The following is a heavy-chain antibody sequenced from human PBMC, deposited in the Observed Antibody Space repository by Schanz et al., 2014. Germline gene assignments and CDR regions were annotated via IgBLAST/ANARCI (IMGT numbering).Heavy chain of an antibody. CDR3: ATLDYADSVS. CDR2: VIPILGVT. Sequence: QVQLVQSGAEVKKPGASVTVSCQASGYTFSFTSYNVHWVRQAPGQGLEWMGRVIPILGVTHYAQKFQGRVTITADKSTTTAYMELNSLNSDDTAVYYCATLDYADSVSWGQGTLVTVSS. D-gene: IGHD4-17*01. V-gene: IGHV1-69*09. J-gene: IGHJ5*02. CDR1: GYTFSFTSYN.